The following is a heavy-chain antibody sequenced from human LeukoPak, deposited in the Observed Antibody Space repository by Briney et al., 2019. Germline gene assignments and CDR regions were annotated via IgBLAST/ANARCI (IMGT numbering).Heavy chain of an antibody. D-gene: IGHD3-10*01. Sequence: SETLSLTCSVSGGSISSYYWNWIRQPPGKGLEWIGYIDYSGNTNYNPSLKSRVTISVDTSKNQFSLKLSSVTAADTAVYYCARARDYYGSGALDYWGQGTLVTVSS. CDR1: GGSISSYY. CDR2: IDYSGNT. CDR3: ARARDYYGSGALDY. J-gene: IGHJ4*02. V-gene: IGHV4-59*12.